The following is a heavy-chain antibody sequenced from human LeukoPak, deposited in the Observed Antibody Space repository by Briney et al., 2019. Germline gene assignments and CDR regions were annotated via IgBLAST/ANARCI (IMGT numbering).Heavy chain of an antibody. J-gene: IGHJ3*02. CDR2: IYYSGST. CDR1: GGSISSSSYH. V-gene: IGHV4-39*07. D-gene: IGHD6-19*01. Sequence: SGTLSLTCTVSGGSISSSSYHWGWIRQPPGKGLEWIGSIYYSGSTYYNPSLKSRVTISVDTSKNQFSLKLSSVTAADTAVYYCARTGYSSGWVAFDIWGQGTMVTVSS. CDR3: ARTGYSSGWVAFDI.